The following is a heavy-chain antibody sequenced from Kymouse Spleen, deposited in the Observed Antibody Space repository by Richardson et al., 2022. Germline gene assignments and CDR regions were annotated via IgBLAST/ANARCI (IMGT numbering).Heavy chain of an antibody. CDR2: INHSGST. CDR3: ARSTYYDILTT. J-gene: IGHJ6*02. CDR1: GGSFSGYY. Sequence: QVQLQQWGAGLLKPSETLSLTCAVYGGSFSGYYWSWIRQPPGKGLEWIGEINHSGSTNYNPSLKSRVTISVDTSKNQFSLKLSSVTAADTAVYYCARSTYYDILTTWGQGTTVTVSS. V-gene: IGHV4-34*01. D-gene: IGHD3-9*01.